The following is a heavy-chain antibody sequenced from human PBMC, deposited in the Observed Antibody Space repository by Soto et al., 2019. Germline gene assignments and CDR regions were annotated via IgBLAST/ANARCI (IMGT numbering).Heavy chain of an antibody. CDR3: ATKGYGDYAWWFDP. D-gene: IGHD4-17*01. CDR2: ISAYNGNT. J-gene: IGHJ5*02. V-gene: IGHV1-18*01. CDR1: GYTFTSYG. Sequence: GASVKVSCKASGYTFTSYGISWVRQAPGQGLEWMGWISAYNGNTNYAQKLQGRVTMTKDTSTDTAYMELSSLRSEDTAVYYCATKGYGDYAWWFDPCGQGSLVIVSS.